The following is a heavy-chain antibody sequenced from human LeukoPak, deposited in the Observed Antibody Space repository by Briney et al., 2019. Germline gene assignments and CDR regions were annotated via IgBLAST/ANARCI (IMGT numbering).Heavy chain of an antibody. Sequence: PGGSLRLSCAASGFPFSSYGIHWVRQAPGKGLEWVAVIPYDGSNGYFADSVKGRFTISRDNSRNTLSLQMNSLRTEDTAVYYCAKRATDDALDIWGRGTMVTVSS. CDR1: GFPFSSYG. CDR3: AKRATDDALDI. J-gene: IGHJ3*02. CDR2: IPYDGSNG. D-gene: IGHD5-12*01. V-gene: IGHV3-30*02.